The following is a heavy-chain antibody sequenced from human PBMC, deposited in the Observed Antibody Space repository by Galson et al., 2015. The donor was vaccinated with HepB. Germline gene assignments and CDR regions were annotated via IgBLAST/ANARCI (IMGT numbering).Heavy chain of an antibody. Sequence: PALVKPTQTLTLTCTFSGFSLSTSGMCVSWIRQPPGKALEWLALIDWDDDKYYSTSLKTRLTISKDTSKNQVVLTMTNMDPVDTATYYCARIQALCRAAAVVFEDYWGQGTLVTVSS. CDR3: ARIQALCRAAAVVFEDY. CDR1: GFSLSTSGMC. V-gene: IGHV2-70*01. D-gene: IGHD6-13*01. CDR2: IDWDDDK. J-gene: IGHJ4*02.